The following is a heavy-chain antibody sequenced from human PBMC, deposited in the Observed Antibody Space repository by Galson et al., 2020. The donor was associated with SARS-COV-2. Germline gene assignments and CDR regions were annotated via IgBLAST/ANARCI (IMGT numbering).Heavy chain of an antibody. CDR3: ARGEDYYGSGSYCWFDP. Sequence: SVKVSCKASGGTFSSYAISWVRQAPGQGLEWMGGIIPIFGTANYAQKFQGRVTITADESTSTAYMELSSLRSEDTAVYYCARGEDYYGSGSYCWFDPWGQGTLVTVSS. CDR1: GGTFSSYA. V-gene: IGHV1-69*13. D-gene: IGHD3-10*01. J-gene: IGHJ5*02. CDR2: IIPIFGTA.